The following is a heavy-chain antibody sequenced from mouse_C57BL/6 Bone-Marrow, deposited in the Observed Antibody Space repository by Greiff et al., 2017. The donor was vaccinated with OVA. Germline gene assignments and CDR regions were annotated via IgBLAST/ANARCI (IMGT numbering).Heavy chain of an antibody. CDR2: INPNNGGT. J-gene: IGHJ3*01. V-gene: IGHV1-26*01. CDR1: GYTFTDYY. CDR3: AREVDYGNYFY. D-gene: IGHD2-1*01. Sequence: EVQLQQSGPELVKPGASVKISCKASGYTFTDYYMNWVKQSHGKSLEWIGDINPNNGGTSYNQKFKGKATLTVDKSSSTAYMELRSLTSEDSAVYYCAREVDYGNYFYWGQGTLVTVSA.